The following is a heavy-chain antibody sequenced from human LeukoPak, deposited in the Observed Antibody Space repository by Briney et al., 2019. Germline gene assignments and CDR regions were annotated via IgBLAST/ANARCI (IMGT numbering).Heavy chain of an antibody. V-gene: IGHV4-30-4*01. CDR3: ARAQKSLWFGEFHY. J-gene: IGHJ4*02. D-gene: IGHD3-10*01. Sequence: PSETLSLTCTVSGGSISSGDYYWNWIRQPPGKGLEWMGYIYYSGSTAYNPSLKSRVTISVDTSKNQFSLKLSSVTAADTAVYYCARAQKSLWFGEFHYWGQGTLVTVSS. CDR1: GGSISSGDYY. CDR2: IYYSGST.